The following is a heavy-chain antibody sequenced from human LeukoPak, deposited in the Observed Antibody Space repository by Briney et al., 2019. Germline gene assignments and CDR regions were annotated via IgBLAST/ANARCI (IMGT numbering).Heavy chain of an antibody. CDR1: GFTVSSNY. V-gene: IGHV3-66*02. J-gene: IGHJ3*02. Sequence: GGSLRLSCGASGFTVSSNYMSWVRQAPGKGLEWVSVIYSGGSTYYADSVKGRFTISRDNSKNTLYLQMNSLRAEDTAVYYCARGYSYGEGAFDIWGQGTMVTVSS. CDR2: IYSGGST. CDR3: ARGYSYGEGAFDI. D-gene: IGHD5-18*01.